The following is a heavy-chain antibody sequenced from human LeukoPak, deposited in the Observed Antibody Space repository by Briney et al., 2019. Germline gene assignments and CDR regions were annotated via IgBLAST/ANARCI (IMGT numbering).Heavy chain of an antibody. CDR1: GFTFSTYW. CDR3: ARDSAGNDY. D-gene: IGHD6-13*01. Sequence: QPGGSLRLSCAASGFTFSTYWMSWVRQAPGKGLEWVANIKQDGSEKYYVDSVKGRFTISRDNVKNSLYLQMNSLRAEDTAMYYCARDSAGNDYWGQGTLVTVSS. J-gene: IGHJ4*02. CDR2: IKQDGSEK. V-gene: IGHV3-7*01.